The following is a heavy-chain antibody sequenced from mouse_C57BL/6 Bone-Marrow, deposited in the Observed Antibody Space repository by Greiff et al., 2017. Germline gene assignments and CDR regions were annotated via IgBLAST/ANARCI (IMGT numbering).Heavy chain of an antibody. Sequence: QVQLKQPGAELVKPGASVKLSCKASGYTFTSYWMHWVKQRPGQGLEWIGMIHPNSGSTNYNETFKSKDTLTVDKSSSTAYMQLSSLNSEDSAVYDGANYYYGSRNYAMDYWGQGTSVTVSS. J-gene: IGHJ4*01. CDR3: ANYYYGSRNYAMDY. V-gene: IGHV1-64*01. CDR2: IHPNSGST. CDR1: GYTFTSYW. D-gene: IGHD1-1*01.